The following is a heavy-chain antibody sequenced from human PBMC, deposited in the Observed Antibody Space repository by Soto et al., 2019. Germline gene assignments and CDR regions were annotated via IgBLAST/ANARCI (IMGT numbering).Heavy chain of an antibody. V-gene: IGHV5-51*01. CDR3: ARAADYGDYYYYYGMDV. Sequence: GESLKISFTGSGYSFTSYWIAWVRQMPGNGLEWMGIIYPGDYDTRYSPSFQGQVTISADKSISTAYLQWSSLKASDTAMYYCARAADYGDYYYYYGMDVWGQGTTVTSP. CDR2: IYPGDYDT. CDR1: GYSFTSYW. D-gene: IGHD4-17*01. J-gene: IGHJ6*02.